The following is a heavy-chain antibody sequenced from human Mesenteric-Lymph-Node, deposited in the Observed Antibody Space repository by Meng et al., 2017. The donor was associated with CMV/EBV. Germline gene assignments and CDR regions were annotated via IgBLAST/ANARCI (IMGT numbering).Heavy chain of an antibody. CDR2: IYSGGSST. D-gene: IGHD6-6*01. J-gene: IGHJ4*02. Sequence: GESLKISCAASGFTFSSYAMSWVRQAPGKGLEWVSVIYSGGSSTYYADSVKGRFTISRDNSKNTLYLQMNSLRAEDTAVYYCAKAGSSSDADYFDYWGQGTLVTVSS. CDR3: AKAGSSSDADYFDY. V-gene: IGHV3-23*03. CDR1: GFTFSSYA.